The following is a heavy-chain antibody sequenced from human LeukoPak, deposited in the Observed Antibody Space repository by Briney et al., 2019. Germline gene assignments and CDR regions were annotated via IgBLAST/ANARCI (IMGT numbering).Heavy chain of an antibody. Sequence: GGSLTLSCAASGFTFSSYWMNWVRQAPGKGLEWVANIKQDGREKYCVDSVKGRFTISRDNAKNSLYLQMNNLRAEDTAVYYCARDPGYSYGRRHWYFDLWGRGTLVTVSS. CDR3: ARDPGYSYGRRHWYFDL. CDR2: IKQDGREK. V-gene: IGHV3-7*01. D-gene: IGHD5-18*01. J-gene: IGHJ2*01. CDR1: GFTFSSYW.